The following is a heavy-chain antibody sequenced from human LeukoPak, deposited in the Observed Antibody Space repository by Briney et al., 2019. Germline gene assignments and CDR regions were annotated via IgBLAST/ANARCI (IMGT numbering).Heavy chain of an antibody. D-gene: IGHD3-10*01. CDR3: VSSPFLYGSRTHFAN. J-gene: IGHJ4*02. Sequence: SETLSLTCAVYGGSLSAYHWNWLRQSPAKGLEWVGEMKQSGTPRYNPSLQSRVTISVDKSKNQFSLNVRSVTAADTAVYYCVSSPFLYGSRTHFANCAQGTLVTVSS. CDR2: MKQSGTP. CDR1: GGSLSAYH. V-gene: IGHV4-34*01.